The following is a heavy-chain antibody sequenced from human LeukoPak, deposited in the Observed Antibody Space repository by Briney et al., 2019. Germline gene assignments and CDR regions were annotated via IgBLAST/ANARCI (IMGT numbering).Heavy chain of an antibody. CDR2: INHSGST. D-gene: IGHD6-19*01. CDR1: GGSFSGYY. J-gene: IGHJ4*02. Sequence: SETLSLTWAVYGGSFSGYYWSWIRQPPGKGLEWIGEINHSGSTNYNPSLKSRVTISVDTSKNQFSLKLSSVTAADTAVYYCASIAVAGTGDYWGQGTLVTVSS. V-gene: IGHV4-34*01. CDR3: ASIAVAGTGDY.